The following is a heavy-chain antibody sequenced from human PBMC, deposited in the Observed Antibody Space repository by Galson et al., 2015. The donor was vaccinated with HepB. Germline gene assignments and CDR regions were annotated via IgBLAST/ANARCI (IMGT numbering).Heavy chain of an antibody. V-gene: IGHV3-21*01. D-gene: IGHD3-22*01. CDR1: GFTFSSYS. Sequence: SLRLSCAASGFTFSSYSMNWVRQAPGKGLEWVSSISSSSSSYIYYADSVKGRFTISRDNAKNSLYLQMNSLRAEDTAVYYCARDLYDSSGYYYSGPYYFDYWGQGTLVTVSS. J-gene: IGHJ4*02. CDR2: ISSSSSSYI. CDR3: ARDLYDSSGYYYSGPYYFDY.